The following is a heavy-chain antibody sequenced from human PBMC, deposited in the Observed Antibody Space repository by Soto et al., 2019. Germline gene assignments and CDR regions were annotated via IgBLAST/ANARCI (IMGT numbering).Heavy chain of an antibody. V-gene: IGHV4-39*01. D-gene: IGHD3-9*01. J-gene: IGHJ4*02. CDR2: IYYRGNA. Sequence: QLQLQESGPGLVKPSETLSLTCSVSDDSINSDKYYWGWIRQPPGKGLECIGSIYYRGNAYYNPSPQPRVTISLDKSKSQFSLKLNSVTAADSAVYFCARLEGLATISYYFDFWGPGALVTVSS. CDR3: ARLEGLATISYYFDF. CDR1: DDSINSDKYY.